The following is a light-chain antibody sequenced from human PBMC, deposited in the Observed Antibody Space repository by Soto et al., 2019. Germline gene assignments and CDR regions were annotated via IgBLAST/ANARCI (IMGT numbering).Light chain of an antibody. J-gene: IGLJ1*01. Sequence: QSVLTQPASVSGSPGQSITISCTGTNSDVGAYPYVSWYQQHPGNAPKLLIYEVADRPSGVSDRFSGSKSGNTASLTISALQAEDEAVYFCCSYAGINTFFVFGTGTKVTVL. CDR3: CSYAGINTFFV. CDR2: EVA. CDR1: NSDVGAYPY. V-gene: IGLV2-14*01.